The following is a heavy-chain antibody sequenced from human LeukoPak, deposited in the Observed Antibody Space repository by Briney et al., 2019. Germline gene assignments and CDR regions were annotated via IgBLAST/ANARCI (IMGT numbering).Heavy chain of an antibody. V-gene: IGHV3-21*01. D-gene: IGHD5-24*01. Sequence: GGSLRLSCAASGFTFSSYSMNWVRQAPGKGLEWVSSISSSSSYIYYADSVKGRFTISRDNAKNSLYLQMNSLRAEDTAVYYCARALVATNNTTRDGYTNYPDYWGQGTLVTVSP. CDR3: ARALVATNNTTRDGYTNYPDY. CDR2: ISSSSSYI. J-gene: IGHJ4*02. CDR1: GFTFSSYS.